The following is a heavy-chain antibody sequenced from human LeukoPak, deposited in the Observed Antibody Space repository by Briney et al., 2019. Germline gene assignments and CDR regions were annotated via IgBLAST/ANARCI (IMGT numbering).Heavy chain of an antibody. D-gene: IGHD5-12*01. J-gene: IGHJ4*02. V-gene: IGHV3-30*02. Sequence: GESLRRSCAASGFTFSSYGMHWVRQAPGKGLEWVAFIRYDGSNKYYADSVKGRFTISRDNSKNPLYLQMNSLRAEDTAVYYCAKDASGYHDYWGQGTLVTVSS. CDR2: IRYDGSNK. CDR1: GFTFSSYG. CDR3: AKDASGYHDY.